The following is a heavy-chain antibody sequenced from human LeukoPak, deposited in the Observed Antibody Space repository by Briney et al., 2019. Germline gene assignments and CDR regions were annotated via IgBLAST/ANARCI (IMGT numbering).Heavy chain of an antibody. CDR3: AKDRARFGVVITDAFDI. Sequence: GGSLRLSCAASGFTFSNYAMGWVRQAPGKGLEWVSAISGSGGSTYYADSVKGRFTISRDNSKNAIYLQMNRLRAEDTAVYYCAKDRARFGVVITDAFDIWGQGTMVTVSS. D-gene: IGHD3-3*01. V-gene: IGHV3-23*01. CDR2: ISGSGGST. J-gene: IGHJ3*02. CDR1: GFTFSNYA.